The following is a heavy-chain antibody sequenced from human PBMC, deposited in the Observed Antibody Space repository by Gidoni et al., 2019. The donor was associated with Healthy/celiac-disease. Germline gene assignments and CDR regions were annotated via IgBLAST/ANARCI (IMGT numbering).Heavy chain of an antibody. D-gene: IGHD6-13*01. CDR2: IYTSGST. J-gene: IGHJ4*02. CDR3: ARVGAAAGPIDY. CDR1: GGSISSGSYY. V-gene: IGHV4-61*02. Sequence: QVQLQESGPGLVKPSQTLSLTCTVSGGSISSGSYYWSWIRQPAGKGLEWIGSIYTSGSTNYNPSLKSRVTISVDTSKNQFSLKLSSVTAADTAVYYCARVGAAAGPIDYWGQGTLVTVSS.